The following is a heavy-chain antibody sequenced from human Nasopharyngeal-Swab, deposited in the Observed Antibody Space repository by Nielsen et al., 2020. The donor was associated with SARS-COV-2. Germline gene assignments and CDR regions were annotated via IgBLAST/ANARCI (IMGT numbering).Heavy chain of an antibody. J-gene: IGHJ6*02. V-gene: IGHV3-21*01. CDR3: ARDGLDYDFWSAYFMDV. D-gene: IGHD3-3*01. CDR2: ISSSSSYI. CDR1: GFTFNTYN. Sequence: GESLKISCAASGFTFNTYNFNWVRHAPGKVLEWVSSISSSSSYIYYADSVKGRFTISRDNAKNSLYLQMNSLRAEDTAVYYCARDGLDYDFWSAYFMDVWGQGTTVTVSS.